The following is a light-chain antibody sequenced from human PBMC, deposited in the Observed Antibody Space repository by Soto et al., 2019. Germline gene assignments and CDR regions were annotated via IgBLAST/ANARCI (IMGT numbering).Light chain of an antibody. CDR2: LDSDGSH. CDR3: QTWSTGTHVV. V-gene: IGLV4-69*01. CDR1: SGHRTYA. Sequence: QLVLTQSPSASASLGASVKLTCTLSSGHRTYAIAWHQLRPEKGPRFLMKLDSDGSHTRGDGIPDRFSASSSGPERYLTISRLQAEHEADYYCQTWSTGTHVVFGGGTQLTVL. J-gene: IGLJ7*01.